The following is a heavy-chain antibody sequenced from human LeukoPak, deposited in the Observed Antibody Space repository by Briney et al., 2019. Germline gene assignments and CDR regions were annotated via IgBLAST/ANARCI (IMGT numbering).Heavy chain of an antibody. D-gene: IGHD3-22*01. CDR1: GFTFSSYW. CDR3: ARDSPGYYDSSGYHNAEYFQH. V-gene: IGHV3-74*01. Sequence: GRSLRLSCAASGFTFSSYWMHWVRQAPGKGLVWVSRINSDGSSTNYADSVKGRFTISRDNAKNTLYLQMNSLRAEGTAVYYCARDSPGYYDSSGYHNAEYFQHWGQGTLVTVSS. J-gene: IGHJ1*01. CDR2: INSDGSST.